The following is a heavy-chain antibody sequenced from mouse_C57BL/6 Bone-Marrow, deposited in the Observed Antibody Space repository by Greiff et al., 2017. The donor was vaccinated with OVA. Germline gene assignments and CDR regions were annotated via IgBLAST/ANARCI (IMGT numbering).Heavy chain of an antibody. CDR2: ISSGGSYT. Sequence: DVQLVESGGDLVKPGGSLKLSCAASGFTFSSYGMSWVRQTPDKRLEWVATISSGGSYTYYPDSVKGRFTISRDNAKNTLYLQMSSLKSEDTAMYYCARDYYGRTRGAMDYWGQGTSVTVSS. V-gene: IGHV5-6*01. CDR3: ARDYYGRTRGAMDY. J-gene: IGHJ4*01. CDR1: GFTFSSYG. D-gene: IGHD1-2*01.